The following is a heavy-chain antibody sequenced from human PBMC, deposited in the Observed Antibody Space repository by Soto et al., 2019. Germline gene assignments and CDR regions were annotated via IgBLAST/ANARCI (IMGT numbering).Heavy chain of an antibody. CDR1: GFNFGSYA. CDR2: VSGSGSSP. J-gene: IGHJ4*02. V-gene: IGHV3-23*01. Sequence: SCKASGFNFGSYAMGWVRQAPGKGLEWVSGVSGSGSSPYYADSVKGRLTISKDKSKNTLYLDLNNLRSEDTAVYFCVKGKESGYRGAFDSWGQGTMVTVSS. D-gene: IGHD5-18*01. CDR3: VKGKESGYRGAFDS.